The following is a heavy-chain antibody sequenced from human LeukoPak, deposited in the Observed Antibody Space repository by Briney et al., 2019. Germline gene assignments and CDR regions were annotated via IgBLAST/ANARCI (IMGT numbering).Heavy chain of an antibody. CDR1: GGSFSGYY. D-gene: IGHD2-2*01. Sequence: SETLSLTCAVYGGSFSGYYWSWIRQPPGKGLEWIGEINHSGSTNYNPSLKSRVTISVDTSKNQFSLKLSSVTAADTAVYYCARAVSSRGGSTINDCWGQGTLVTVSS. CDR3: ARAVSSRGGSTINDC. V-gene: IGHV4-34*01. J-gene: IGHJ4*02. CDR2: INHSGST.